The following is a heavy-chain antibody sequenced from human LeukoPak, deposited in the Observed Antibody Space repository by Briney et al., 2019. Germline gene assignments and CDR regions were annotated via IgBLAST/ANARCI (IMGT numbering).Heavy chain of an antibody. J-gene: IGHJ4*02. CDR3: AKTASIAEDRVDY. CDR1: GYIFTGYF. CDR2: INPNSGDT. V-gene: IGHV1-2*06. Sequence: ASVKASCKASGYIFTGYFIHWLRQAPGHGPEWVGRINPNSGDTDYAQKFQGRVTMTRDTSVTTAYMEVSRLSSDDTAVYYCAKTASIAEDRVDYWGQGTLVAVSS. D-gene: IGHD6-13*01.